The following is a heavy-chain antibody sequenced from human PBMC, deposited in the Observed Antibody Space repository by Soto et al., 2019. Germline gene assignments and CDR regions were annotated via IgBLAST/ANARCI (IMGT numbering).Heavy chain of an antibody. J-gene: IGHJ6*02. D-gene: IGHD2-8*01. CDR3: ARRGGYCTNGVCYRPGDYYYGMDV. CDR2: IYYSGST. CDR1: RCTIISGSYY. V-gene: IGHV4-39*01. Sequence: SAKLCLIYTVSRCTIISGSYYWDLIRQHPAQGLEWIGSIYYSGSTYYNPSLKSRVTISVDTSKNQFSLKLSSVTAADTAVYYCARRGGYCTNGVCYRPGDYYYGMDVWGQGTTVS.